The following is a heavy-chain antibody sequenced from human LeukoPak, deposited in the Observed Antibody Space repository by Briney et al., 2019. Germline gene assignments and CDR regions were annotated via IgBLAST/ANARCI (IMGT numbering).Heavy chain of an antibody. D-gene: IGHD6-13*01. V-gene: IGHV3-7*05. CDR3: AKVQQLATVYYFDY. CDR1: GFTFSSYL. CDR2: IKQDGSEK. J-gene: IGHJ4*02. Sequence: GGSLRLSCAASGFTFSSYLMTWVRQAPGEGLEWVAKIKQDGSEKYYVDSLKGRFTISRDNSRNTLYLQMSSLRTEDTALYYCAKVQQLATVYYFDYWGQGSLVTVSS.